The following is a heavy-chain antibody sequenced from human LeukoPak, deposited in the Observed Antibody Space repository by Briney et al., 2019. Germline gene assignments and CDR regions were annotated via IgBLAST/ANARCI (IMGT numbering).Heavy chain of an antibody. D-gene: IGHD2-2*01. CDR2: IHYSGST. J-gene: IGHJ5*02. CDR3: AIDAPQDIVVVPA. Sequence: SETLSLTCTVSGGSISSSSYYWGWIRQPPGKGLEWIGSIHYSGSTYYNPSLKSRVTISVDTSKNQFSLKLSSVTAADTAVYYCAIDAPQDIVVVPAWGQGTLVTVSS. V-gene: IGHV4-39*02. CDR1: GGSISSSSYY.